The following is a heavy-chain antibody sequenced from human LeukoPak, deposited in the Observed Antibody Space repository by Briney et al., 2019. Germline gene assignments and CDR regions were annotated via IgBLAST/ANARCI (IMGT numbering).Heavy chain of an antibody. CDR1: GASISSSSYY. CDR2: IDYSGST. V-gene: IGHV4-39*07. J-gene: IGHJ4*02. D-gene: IGHD3-10*01. Sequence: SETLSLTCTVSGASISSSSYYWGWIRQPPGKGLEWIGSIDYSGSTYYNPSLKSRVTISVDTSKNQFSLKLSSVTAADTAVYYCARWILYSSGSYSDYWGQGTLVTVSS. CDR3: ARWILYSSGSYSDY.